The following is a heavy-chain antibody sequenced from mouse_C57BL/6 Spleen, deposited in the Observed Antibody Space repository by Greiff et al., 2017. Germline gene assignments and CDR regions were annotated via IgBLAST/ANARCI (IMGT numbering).Heavy chain of an antibody. Sequence: EVQLEQPGAELVKPGASVKLSCTASGFNFTDYCMHWVKQRPGQGLEWIGRIDPEDGGTKYDAKFQGKATVTADTSSNTAYLQLSSLTSEDTAVYYCDRYYDGYRCDCWSQGASLAVSS. J-gene: IGHJ2*02. D-gene: IGHD2-3*01. CDR2: IDPEDGGT. CDR3: DRYYDGYRCDC. CDR1: GFNFTDYC. V-gene: IGHV14-2*01.